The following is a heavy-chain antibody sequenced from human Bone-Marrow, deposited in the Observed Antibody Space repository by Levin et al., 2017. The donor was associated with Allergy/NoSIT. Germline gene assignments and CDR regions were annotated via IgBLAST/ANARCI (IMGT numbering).Heavy chain of an antibody. CDR2: IDFGVTTSPSGSS. CDR3: VRQRGHTYVGPGFES. D-gene: IGHD5-18*01. J-gene: IGHJ4*02. CDR1: GASISRTNYK. Sequence: PSETLSLICSVSGASISRTNYKWAWIRQSPGKGLEWLATIDFGVTTSPSGSSYYNPSLQGRVIISGDTSTNQFFLMLGSMTAADTAVYYCVRQRGHTYVGPGFESWGRGTLVTVSA. V-gene: IGHV4-39*01.